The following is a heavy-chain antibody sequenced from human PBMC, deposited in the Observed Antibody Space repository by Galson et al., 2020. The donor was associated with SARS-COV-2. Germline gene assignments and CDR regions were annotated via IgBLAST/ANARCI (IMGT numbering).Heavy chain of an antibody. CDR2: IYSGGST. CDR1: GFTVSSNY. V-gene: IGHV3-66*01. D-gene: IGHD6-19*01. CDR3: AKDRGSGWFNFDY. Sequence: GEYLKISCAASGFTVSSNYMSWVRQAPGKGLEWVSVIYSGGSTYYADSVKGRFTIPRDNSKYTLYLQMNSLRAEDTAVYYCAKDRGSGWFNFDYWGQGTLVTVSS. J-gene: IGHJ4*02.